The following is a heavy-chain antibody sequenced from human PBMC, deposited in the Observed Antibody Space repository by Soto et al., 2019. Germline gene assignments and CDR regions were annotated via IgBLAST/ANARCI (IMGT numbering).Heavy chain of an antibody. CDR3: ASPAPYCSGGSGYGPFDY. J-gene: IGHJ4*02. CDR1: GYTFTSCG. V-gene: IGHV1-3*01. D-gene: IGHD2-15*01. Sequence: ASVKVSCKASGYTFTSCGISWVRQAPGQRLEWMGWINAGNGNTKYSQKFQGRVTITRDTSASTAYMELSSLRSEDTAVYYCASPAPYCSGGSGYGPFDYWGQGTLVTVSS. CDR2: INAGNGNT.